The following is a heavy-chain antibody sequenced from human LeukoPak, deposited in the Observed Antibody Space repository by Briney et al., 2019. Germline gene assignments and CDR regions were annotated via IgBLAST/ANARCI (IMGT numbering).Heavy chain of an antibody. Sequence: TLSLTCTVSGGSISSGSYYWSWIRQPAGKGLEWIGRIYTSGSTNYNPSLKSRVTISVDTSKNQFSLKLSSVTAADTAVYYCAREGRGTMVRGVIGLGDAFDIWGQGTMVTVSS. D-gene: IGHD3-10*01. CDR2: IYTSGST. CDR3: AREGRGTMVRGVIGLGDAFDI. V-gene: IGHV4-61*02. CDR1: GGSISSGSYY. J-gene: IGHJ3*02.